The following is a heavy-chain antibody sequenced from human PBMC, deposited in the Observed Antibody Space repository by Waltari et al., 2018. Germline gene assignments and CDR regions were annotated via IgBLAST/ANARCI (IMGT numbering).Heavy chain of an antibody. CDR1: GFPFSSYD. Sequence: EVQLVESGGGLVQPGGSLRLSCAASGFPFSSYDMPWVRQATGKGLEWVSAIGTAGDTYYPGSVKGRFTISRENAKNSLYLQMNSLRAGDTAVYYCARMTPALAFDIWGQGTMVTVSS. V-gene: IGHV3-13*01. J-gene: IGHJ3*02. CDR3: ARMTPALAFDI. CDR2: IGTAGDT.